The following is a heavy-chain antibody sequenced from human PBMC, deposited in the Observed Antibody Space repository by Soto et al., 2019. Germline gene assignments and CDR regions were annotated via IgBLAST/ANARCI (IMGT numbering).Heavy chain of an antibody. V-gene: IGHV4-31*03. Sequence: QVQLQESGPGLVKPSQTLSLTCTVSGGSISIGAYYWSWIRQHPGKGLEWIGYIPYSGSTYYSPSLKSRATISVDTSKNQLSLKLSSVTAADTAVYYCARSSPFDPWGHGTLVTVSS. J-gene: IGHJ5*02. CDR1: GGSISIGAYY. CDR3: ARSSPFDP. CDR2: IPYSGST.